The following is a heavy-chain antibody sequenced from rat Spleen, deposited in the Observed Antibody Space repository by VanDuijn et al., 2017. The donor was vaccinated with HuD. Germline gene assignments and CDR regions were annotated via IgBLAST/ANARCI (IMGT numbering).Heavy chain of an antibody. CDR1: EFSLTSYT. CDR2: ISSGGTS. J-gene: IGHJ3*01. Sequence: QVQLKESGPGLVQPSQTLSLTCTVSEFSLTSYTLSWVRQSPGKGLEWIGAISSGGTSYYNSVLNPRVSISRDISKNQVFLKMNSLQTEDTAMYFCARGWERFAYWGQGTLVTVSS. V-gene: IGHV2-6*01. D-gene: IGHD5-1*01. CDR3: ARGWERFAY.